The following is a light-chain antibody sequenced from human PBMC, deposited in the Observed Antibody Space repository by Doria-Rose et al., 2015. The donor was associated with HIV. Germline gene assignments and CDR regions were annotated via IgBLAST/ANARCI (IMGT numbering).Light chain of an antibody. CDR2: KAS. V-gene: IGKV1-5*03. Sequence: DIRVTQSPSTLSASVGDRVTITCRASQSISNWLAWYQQKPGQAPKLLIYKASTLQSGVPSRFRGSGSVTEFTLNINSLQPDDFATYYCQHFDKYFAWTFGHGTKVDIK. J-gene: IGKJ1*01. CDR1: QSISNW. CDR3: QHFDKYFAWT.